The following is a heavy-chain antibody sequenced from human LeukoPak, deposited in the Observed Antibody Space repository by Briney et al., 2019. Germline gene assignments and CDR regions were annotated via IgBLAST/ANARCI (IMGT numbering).Heavy chain of an antibody. CDR1: GFTFSTYG. CDR2: ISSDGNNK. D-gene: IGHD1-26*01. CDR3: AKDYHSESPHYALGV. J-gene: IGHJ6*02. Sequence: GGSLRLSCAASGFTFSTYGMHWVRQDPGKGLEWVAVISSDGNNKYYADSVKGRFTISRDNSKNTLYLQMNSLRPEDTSFYYCAKDYHSESPHYALGVWGQGTTVTVSS. V-gene: IGHV3-30*18.